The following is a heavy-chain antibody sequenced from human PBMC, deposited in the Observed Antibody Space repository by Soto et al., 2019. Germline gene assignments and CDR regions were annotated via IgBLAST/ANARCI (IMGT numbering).Heavy chain of an antibody. Sequence: ASVKVSCKVSGYTLTELSMHWVRQAPGEGLEWMGGFDPEDGETIYAQQFQGRVTMTEDTSKDTAYMELSSLRSEDTAVYYCAILRLVSGQHSYYYGLDVSGQGDTVTVSS. J-gene: IGHJ6*02. D-gene: IGHD1-26*01. CDR1: GYTLTELS. CDR3: AILRLVSGQHSYYYGLDV. V-gene: IGHV1-24*01. CDR2: FDPEDGET.